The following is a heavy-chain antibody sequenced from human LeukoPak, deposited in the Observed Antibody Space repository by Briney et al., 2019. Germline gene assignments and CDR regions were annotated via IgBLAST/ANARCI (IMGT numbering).Heavy chain of an antibody. D-gene: IGHD1-20*01. J-gene: IGHJ3*02. Sequence: PGGSLRLSCAASGFTFSTYVMSWVRQAPGTGLEWVSAISGSGSSTYYADSVKGRFTISRDNSKNTLYLQMNSLRAEDTAVYYCAREGDYGITGTIGDDAFDIWGQGTMVTVSS. V-gene: IGHV3-23*01. CDR1: GFTFSTYV. CDR3: AREGDYGITGTIGDDAFDI. CDR2: ISGSGSST.